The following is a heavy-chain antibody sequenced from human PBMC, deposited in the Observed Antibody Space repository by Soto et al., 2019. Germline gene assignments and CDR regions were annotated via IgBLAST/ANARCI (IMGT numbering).Heavy chain of an antibody. V-gene: IGHV4-28*01. CDR3: ARREIQGPIDY. CDR1: GCIISRRNG. CDR2: IYYSGTT. D-gene: IGHD1-26*01. J-gene: IGHJ4*02. Sequence: SVTLSFTCDPSGCIISRRNGWGWIRQPPGKGLEWIGYIYYSGTTYYNPSLKSRVTMSVDTSKNQFSLKLTSVTAVDTAMYYCARREIQGPIDYWCQGTLVT.